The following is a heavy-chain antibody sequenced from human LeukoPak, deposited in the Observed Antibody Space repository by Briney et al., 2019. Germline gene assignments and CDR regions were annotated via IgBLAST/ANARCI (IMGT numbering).Heavy chain of an antibody. D-gene: IGHD6-6*01. Sequence: WETLSLTCTVSGGSISSYYWRWIRQPPGKGLEWIGYIYYSGSTNYNPSLKSRVTISVDTSKNQCSLKLSSVTAADTAVYYCAREPSSSSEPYYLDYCGQGTLFTVSS. CDR3: AREPSSSSEPYYLDY. CDR1: GGSISSYY. J-gene: IGHJ4*02. V-gene: IGHV4-59*01. CDR2: IYYSGST.